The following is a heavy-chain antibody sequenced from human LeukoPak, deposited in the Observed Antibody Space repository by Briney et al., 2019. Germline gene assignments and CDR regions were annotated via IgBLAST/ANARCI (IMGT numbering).Heavy chain of an antibody. D-gene: IGHD6-19*01. CDR2: INPSGGST. J-gene: IGHJ5*02. Sequence: ASVKVSCKASGYTFTSYYMHWVRQAPGQGLEWMGIINPSGGSTSYAQKFQGRVTMTEDTSTDTAYMELSSLRSEDTAVYYCATNLYSSGWYNWFDPWGQGTLVTVSS. CDR3: ATNLYSSGWYNWFDP. CDR1: GYTFTSYY. V-gene: IGHV1-46*01.